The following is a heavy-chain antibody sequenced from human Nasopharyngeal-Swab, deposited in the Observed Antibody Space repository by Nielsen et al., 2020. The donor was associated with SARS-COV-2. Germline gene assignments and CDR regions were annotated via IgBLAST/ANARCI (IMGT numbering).Heavy chain of an antibody. Sequence: SVKVSCKASGGTFTSYAISWVRQAPGQGLEWMGRIIPTLGIANYAQKFQGRVTITADKSTSTAYMELSSLRSEDTAVYYCARAGRGYSNGEIDGFHYMDVWGRGTAVAVSS. CDR1: GGTFTSYA. CDR3: ARAGRGYSNGEIDGFHYMDV. CDR2: IIPTLGIA. D-gene: IGHD5-12*01. V-gene: IGHV1-69*04. J-gene: IGHJ6*03.